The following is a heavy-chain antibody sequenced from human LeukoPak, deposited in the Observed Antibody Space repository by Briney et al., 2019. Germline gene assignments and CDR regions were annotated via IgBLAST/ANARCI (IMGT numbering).Heavy chain of an antibody. V-gene: IGHV3-33*06. CDR1: GFTFSSYW. J-gene: IGHJ5*02. D-gene: IGHD2-2*02. CDR3: AKASVAIPQYCNS. Sequence: EGSLRLSCAASGFTFSSYWMSWVRQAPGKGLEWVALIWYDGSNKYYADSVKGRLTISRDNSKDTLFLQLNSLTAADTAMYFCAKASVAIPQYCNSWGQGTLVTVSS. CDR2: IWYDGSNK.